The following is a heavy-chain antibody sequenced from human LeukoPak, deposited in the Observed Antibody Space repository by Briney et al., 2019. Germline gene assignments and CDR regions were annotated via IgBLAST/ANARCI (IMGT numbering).Heavy chain of an antibody. V-gene: IGHV3-7*05. CDR3: ARRYIDY. J-gene: IGHJ4*02. Sequence: LAGGSLRLSCAASGFTFSSYAMTWVRQAPGKGLEWVANIKQDGSEKYYVDSVKGRFTISRDNAKNSLYLQMNSLRAEDTAVYYCARRYIDYWGQGTLVTVS. CDR1: GFTFSSYA. CDR2: IKQDGSEK.